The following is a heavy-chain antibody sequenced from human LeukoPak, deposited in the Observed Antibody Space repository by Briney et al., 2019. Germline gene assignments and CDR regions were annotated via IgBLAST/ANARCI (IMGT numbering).Heavy chain of an antibody. CDR3: AKDAARSGWVIDY. CDR2: ITGDGATT. D-gene: IGHD6-19*01. CDR1: GFTFSNYA. J-gene: IGHJ4*02. V-gene: IGHV3-23*01. Sequence: GGSLRLSCAASGFTFSNYAMSWVRQAPGKGLEWVSAITGDGATTYYLDSVKGRFSISRDNSESTLFLQMNSLRVDDAALYYCAKDAARSGWVIDYGGLGTLVTVSS.